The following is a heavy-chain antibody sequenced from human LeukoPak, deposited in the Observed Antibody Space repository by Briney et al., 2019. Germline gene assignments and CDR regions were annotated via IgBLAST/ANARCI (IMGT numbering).Heavy chain of an antibody. CDR2: IYHSGST. D-gene: IGHD6-13*01. CDR3: ARGSFSWYY. CDR1: GYSISSGYY. J-gene: IGHJ4*02. V-gene: IGHV4-38-2*02. Sequence: PSETLSLTCTVSGYSISSGYYWGWIRQPPGKGLEWIGSIYHSGSTYYNPSLKSRVTISVDTSKNQFSLKLSSVTAADTAVYYCARGSFSWYYWGQGTLVTVSS.